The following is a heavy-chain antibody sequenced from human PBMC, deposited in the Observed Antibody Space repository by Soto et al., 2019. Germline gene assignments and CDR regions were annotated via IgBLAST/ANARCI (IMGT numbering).Heavy chain of an antibody. V-gene: IGHV1-69*13. Sequence: GASVKVSCKASGYTFSSYAISWVRQAPGQGLEWMGGIIPIFGTANYAQKFQGRATITADESTSTAYMELSSLRSEDTAVYYCARGAYYYDSSGPNDYWGQGTLVTVSS. J-gene: IGHJ4*02. CDR2: IIPIFGTA. D-gene: IGHD3-22*01. CDR3: ARGAYYYDSSGPNDY. CDR1: GYTFSSYA.